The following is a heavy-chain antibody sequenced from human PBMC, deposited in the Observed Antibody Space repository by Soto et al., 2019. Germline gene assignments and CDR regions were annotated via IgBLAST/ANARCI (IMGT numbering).Heavy chain of an antibody. CDR2: IYYSGTP. CDR3: GAYNSGGYI. V-gene: IGHV4-59*08. Sequence: QVQLQESGPGLVKPSETLSLTCTVSGASISSYFWNWIRQSPGKGLEYIGYIYYSGTPYYNPSLRGRLTISLDTSQKQFPLKLSSVPAADTAVYYCGAYNSGGYIWGQGTLVSVSS. CDR1: GASISSYF. D-gene: IGHD3-22*01. J-gene: IGHJ4*02.